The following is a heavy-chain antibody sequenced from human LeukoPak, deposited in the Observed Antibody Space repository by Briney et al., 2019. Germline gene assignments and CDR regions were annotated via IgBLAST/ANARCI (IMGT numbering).Heavy chain of an antibody. CDR2: IKQDGGEK. CDR1: GFTFSDYW. CDR3: TIGYCSSINCYRLGFHPFQH. D-gene: IGHD2-2*01. J-gene: IGHJ1*01. V-gene: IGHV3-7*01. Sequence: GGSLRLSCAASGFTFSDYWMSWVRQAPGKGLEWVANIKQDGGEKYYVDSVRGRFTISRDNAKNSLYLQMNNLRVEDTAVYYCTIGYCSSINCYRLGFHPFQHWGQGTLVPVSS.